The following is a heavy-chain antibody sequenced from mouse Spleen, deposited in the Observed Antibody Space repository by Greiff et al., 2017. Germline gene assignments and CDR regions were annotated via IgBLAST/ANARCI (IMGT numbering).Heavy chain of an antibody. Sequence: VQLKESGPVLVKPGPSVKISCKASGFTFTDYNMYWVKQSHGKSLEWIGYIDPYNGGTSYNQKFKGKATLTVDKSSSTAFMHLNSLTSEDSAVYYCARDGKGDFDYWGQGTTLTVSS. J-gene: IGHJ2*01. CDR2: IDPYNGGT. CDR1: GFTFTDYN. CDR3: ARDGKGDFDY. V-gene: IGHV1S135*01. D-gene: IGHD2-1*01.